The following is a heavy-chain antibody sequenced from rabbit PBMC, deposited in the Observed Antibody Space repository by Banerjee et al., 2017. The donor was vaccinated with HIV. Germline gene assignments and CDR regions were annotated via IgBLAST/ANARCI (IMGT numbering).Heavy chain of an antibody. D-gene: IGHD4-1*01. V-gene: IGHV1S45*01. J-gene: IGHJ4*01. CDR1: GFDFSNNVL. CDR3: ARDLAGVIGWNFNL. Sequence: QEQLVESGGGLVQPEGSLTLTCKASGFDFSNNVLCWVRQAPGKGLEWIGCINTSSGSTVYATWAKGRFTISRTSSTTVSLQMTSLTAADTATYFCARDLAGVIGWNFNLWGPGTLVTVS. CDR2: INTSSGST.